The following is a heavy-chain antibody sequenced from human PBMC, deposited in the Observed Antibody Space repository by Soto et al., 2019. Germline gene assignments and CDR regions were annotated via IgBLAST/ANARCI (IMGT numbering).Heavy chain of an antibody. CDR2: VWFDGTNK. J-gene: IGHJ4*02. CDR1: GFNFRSYG. D-gene: IGHD3-9*01. Sequence: QVQLVESGGGVVQPGRSLRLSCATSGFNFRSYGMNWVRQAPGKGLEWVAVVWFDGTNKYYADSVKGRFTISRDNSRDTVYLEMNSLRAEDTAVYYCARAHYETLTGSKHFDSWGQGTLVTVSS. CDR3: ARAHYETLTGSKHFDS. V-gene: IGHV3-33*01.